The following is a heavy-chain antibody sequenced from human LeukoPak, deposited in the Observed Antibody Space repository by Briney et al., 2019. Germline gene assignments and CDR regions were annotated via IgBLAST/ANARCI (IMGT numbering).Heavy chain of an antibody. V-gene: IGHV3-21*01. D-gene: IGHD6-19*01. CDR3: ASFETVAAYPFDY. Sequence: GGSLRLSCAASGFTFSSYSMNWVRQAPGKGLEWVSSISGNSIYIYYADSVKGRFTISRDNAKNSLYLQMSSLRVADTAVYYCASFETVAAYPFDYWGQGTLVTVST. CDR1: GFTFSSYS. CDR2: ISGNSIYI. J-gene: IGHJ4*02.